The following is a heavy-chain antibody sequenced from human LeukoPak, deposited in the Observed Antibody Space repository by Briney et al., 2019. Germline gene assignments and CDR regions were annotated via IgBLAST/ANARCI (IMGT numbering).Heavy chain of an antibody. CDR2: IRYDGSNK. V-gene: IGHV3-30*02. D-gene: IGHD6-13*01. Sequence: GGSLRLSCAASGFTFSSYGTHWVRQAPGKGLEWVAFIRYDGSNKYYADSVKGRFTISRDNSKNTLYLQMNSLRAEDTAVYYCAKTTYSSSWYTSSWGQGTLVTVSS. J-gene: IGHJ4*02. CDR3: AKTTYSSSWYTSS. CDR1: GFTFSSYG.